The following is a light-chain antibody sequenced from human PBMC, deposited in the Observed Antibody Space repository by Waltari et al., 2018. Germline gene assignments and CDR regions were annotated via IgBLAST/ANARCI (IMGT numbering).Light chain of an antibody. CDR1: QSINRW. Sequence: DIQMTQSPSTLSASVGDTVSITCRASQSINRWLAWYQQKSGIAPNRLIYRASTLESGVPSRFRGNESGAEFTRTISSLQPDDFATYYCKQDSVDWTFGQGTKVAIK. J-gene: IGKJ1*01. CDR3: KQDSVDWT. V-gene: IGKV1-5*03. CDR2: RAS.